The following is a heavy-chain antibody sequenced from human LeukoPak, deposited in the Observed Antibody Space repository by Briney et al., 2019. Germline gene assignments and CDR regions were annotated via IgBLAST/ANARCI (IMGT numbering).Heavy chain of an antibody. CDR3: ARGDSSSWYWFDP. CDR1: GGSISSYY. D-gene: IGHD6-13*01. CDR2: IYYSGST. Sequence: SETLSLTCTVSGGSISSYYWSWIRQPPGRGLEWIGYIYYSGSTNYNPSLKSRVTISVDTSKNQFSLKLSSVTAADTAVYYCARGDSSSWYWFDPWGQGTLVTVSS. V-gene: IGHV4-59*01. J-gene: IGHJ5*02.